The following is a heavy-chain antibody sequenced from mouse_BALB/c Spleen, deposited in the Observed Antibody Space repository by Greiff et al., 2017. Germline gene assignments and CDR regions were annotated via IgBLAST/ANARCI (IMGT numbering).Heavy chain of an antibody. V-gene: IGHV1S81*02. J-gene: IGHJ2*01. CDR3: TRSDYYGSSYFDY. Sequence: VQVVESGAELVKPGASVKLSCKASGYTFTSYYMYWVKQRPGQGLEWIGEINPSNGGTNFNEKFKSKATLTVDKSSSTAYMQLSSLTSEDSAVYYCTRSDYYGSSYFDYWGQGTTLTVSS. CDR1: GYTFTSYY. D-gene: IGHD1-1*01. CDR2: INPSNGGT.